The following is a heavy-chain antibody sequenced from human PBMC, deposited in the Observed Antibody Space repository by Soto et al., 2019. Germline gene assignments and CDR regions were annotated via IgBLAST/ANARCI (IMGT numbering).Heavy chain of an antibody. D-gene: IGHD3-9*01. Sequence: HPGGSLRLSCAASGFTFDDYAMHWVRQAPGKGLEWVSGISWNSGSIGYADSVKGRFTISRDNAKNSLYLQMNSLRAEDTALYYCAKGTPYYDILTGYYSYYYYYGMDVWGQGTTVTVSS. J-gene: IGHJ6*02. CDR1: GFTFDDYA. V-gene: IGHV3-9*01. CDR2: ISWNSGSI. CDR3: AKGTPYYDILTGYYSYYYYYGMDV.